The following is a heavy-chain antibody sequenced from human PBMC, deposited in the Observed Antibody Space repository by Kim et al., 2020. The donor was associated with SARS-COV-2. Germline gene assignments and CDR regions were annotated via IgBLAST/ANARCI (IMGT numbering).Heavy chain of an antibody. D-gene: IGHD6-19*01. CDR1: GFTFSSRA. Sequence: GGSLRLSCVASGFTFSSRAMSWVRQTPEKGLEWVASINNGGNPYYADSVQGRFTVSRDITKATLYLQMNSLRAEDSALYYCAKGHPSSGWPAFDSWGQGTLVTVSS. V-gene: IGHV3-23*01. CDR2: INNGGNP. CDR3: AKGHPSSGWPAFDS. J-gene: IGHJ4*02.